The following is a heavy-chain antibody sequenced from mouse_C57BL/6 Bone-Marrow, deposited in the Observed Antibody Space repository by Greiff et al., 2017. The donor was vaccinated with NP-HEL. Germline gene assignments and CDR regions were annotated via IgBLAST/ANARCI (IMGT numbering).Heavy chain of an antibody. D-gene: IGHD2-4*01. V-gene: IGHV14-4*01. CDR1: GFNIKDDY. CDR3: TTDYYDYEGFAY. CDR2: IDPENGDT. J-gene: IGHJ3*01. Sequence: EVQLQQSGAELVRPGASVKLSCTASGFNIKDDYMHWVKQRPEQGLEWIGWIDPENGDTESASKFQGKATITADTSSNTAYLQLSSLTSEDTAVYYCTTDYYDYEGFAYWGQGTLVTVSA.